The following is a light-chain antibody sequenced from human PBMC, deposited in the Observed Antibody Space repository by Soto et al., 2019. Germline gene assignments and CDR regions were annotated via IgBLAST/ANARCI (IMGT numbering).Light chain of an antibody. J-gene: IGLJ1*01. Sequence: QSALTQPASVSGSPGQSITISCTGTSSDVGGYNYVSWYQQHPGKAPKLMIYEVSNRPSGVSNRFSGSKSGNTASLTISGLQAEDEDYYYCSSYTSSSTYVFGTGTKLTVL. V-gene: IGLV2-14*01. CDR1: SSDVGGYNY. CDR2: EVS. CDR3: SSYTSSSTYV.